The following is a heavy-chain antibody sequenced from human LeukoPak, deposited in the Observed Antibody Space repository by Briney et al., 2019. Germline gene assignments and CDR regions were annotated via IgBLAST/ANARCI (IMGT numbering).Heavy chain of an antibody. D-gene: IGHD3-10*01. J-gene: IGHJ5*02. Sequence: GGALRLSCAASGFTFSSYSMNGVRQAPGKGREWVSSISSSSSYIYYADSVKGRFTISRDNAKNSLYLQMNSLRAEDTAVYYCARTPYGSGSHNWFDPWGQGTLVTVSS. CDR2: ISSSSSYI. CDR3: ARTPYGSGSHNWFDP. CDR1: GFTFSSYS. V-gene: IGHV3-21*01.